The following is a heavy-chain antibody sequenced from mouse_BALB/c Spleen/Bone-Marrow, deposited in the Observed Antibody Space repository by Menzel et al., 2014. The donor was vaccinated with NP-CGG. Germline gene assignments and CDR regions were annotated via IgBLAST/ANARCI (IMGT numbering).Heavy chain of an antibody. Sequence: VQLQHSGAELVKPGASVKLSCTASGFNIKDTYMHWVKQRPEQGLEWIGRIDPANGNTKYDPKFQGKATITADTSSNTAYLQLSSLTSEDTAVYYCARYYYGYYFDYWDQGTTLTVSS. CDR1: GFNIKDTY. CDR3: ARYYYGYYFDY. J-gene: IGHJ2*01. CDR2: IDPANGNT. V-gene: IGHV14-3*02. D-gene: IGHD1-2*01.